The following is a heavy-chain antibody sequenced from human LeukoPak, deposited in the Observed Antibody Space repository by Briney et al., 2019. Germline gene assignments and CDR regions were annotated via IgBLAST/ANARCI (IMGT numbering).Heavy chain of an antibody. Sequence: GGSLRLSCAASGFTFSRHWMTWVRRAPGKGLEWVANIKEDGSEQYYPESAKGRFIISRDNANNILYLHLNSLRAEDTAVYYCVRETRAGITDFDYWGQGTLVTVSS. CDR1: GFTFSRHW. CDR3: VRETRAGITDFDY. CDR2: IKEDGSEQ. V-gene: IGHV3-7*01. J-gene: IGHJ4*01. D-gene: IGHD1-14*01.